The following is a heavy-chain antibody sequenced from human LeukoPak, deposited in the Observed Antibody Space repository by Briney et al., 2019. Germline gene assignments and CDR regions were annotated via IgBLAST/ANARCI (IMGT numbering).Heavy chain of an antibody. CDR3: ATAGPKGYSYGYGGY. CDR1: GSTLTELS. Sequence: SVKVSCKVFGSTLTELSMHSGLQSPGIGGRWWRGFHFEDGETIYAQKFQGRVTMTEDTSTDTAYMELSSLRSEDTAVYYCATAGPKGYSYGYGGYWGQGTLVTVSS. J-gene: IGHJ4*02. CDR2: FHFEDGET. D-gene: IGHD5-18*01. V-gene: IGHV1-24*01.